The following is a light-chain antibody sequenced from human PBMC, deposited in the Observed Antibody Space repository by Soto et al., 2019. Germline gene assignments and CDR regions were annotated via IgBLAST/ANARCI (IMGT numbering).Light chain of an antibody. V-gene: IGKV3-15*01. Sequence: EILMTQSQATLSVSPGERATLSCRASQSVSSNLARYQQKPGQAPRLLLYGASTRAPGIPTRFSGSGSGTEFTLTISSLQSEDFAVYYCQQYNNWPPLTFGGGTKVEIK. CDR2: GAS. CDR3: QQYNNWPPLT. J-gene: IGKJ4*01. CDR1: QSVSSN.